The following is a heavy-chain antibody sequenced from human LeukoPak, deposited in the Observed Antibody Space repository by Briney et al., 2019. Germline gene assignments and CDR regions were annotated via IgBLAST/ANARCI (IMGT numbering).Heavy chain of an antibody. D-gene: IGHD3-10*01. Sequence: ASVKVSCKASGYTFTGYYMHWVRQAPGQGLEWMGWINPNSGGTNYAQKFQGRVTMTRDTSISTAYMELSRLRSDDTAVYYCARDNYYGSGSYISWGQGTLVTVSS. CDR1: GYTFTGYY. V-gene: IGHV1-2*02. J-gene: IGHJ4*02. CDR2: INPNSGGT. CDR3: ARDNYYGSGSYIS.